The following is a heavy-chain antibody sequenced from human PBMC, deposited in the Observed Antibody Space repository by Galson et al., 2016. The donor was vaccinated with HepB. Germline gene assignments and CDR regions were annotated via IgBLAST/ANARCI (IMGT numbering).Heavy chain of an antibody. D-gene: IGHD2-2*01. J-gene: IGHJ4*02. CDR3: EKDGRIYCSSASCHDHFHY. V-gene: IGHV3-30*18. Sequence: SLRLSCAASGFTFSSYGMHWVRQAPGKGLEWVAFISYDGSNKKYADSVKGRFTISRDNSKKTLYLQMNSLRAEDTAVYYCEKDGRIYCSSASCHDHFHYWGQGTLVTVSS. CDR2: ISYDGSNK. CDR1: GFTFSSYG.